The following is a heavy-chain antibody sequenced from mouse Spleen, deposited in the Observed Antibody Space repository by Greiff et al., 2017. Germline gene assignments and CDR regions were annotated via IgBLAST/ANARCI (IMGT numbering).Heavy chain of an antibody. J-gene: IGHJ4*01. CDR3: ARHMVTTAMDY. CDR1: GFTFSSYA. Sequence: EVQRVESGGGLVKPGGSLKLSCAASGFTFSSYAMSWVRQTPEKRLEWVATISSGGSYTYYPDSVKGRFTISRDNAKNTLYLQMSSLRSEDTAMYYCARHMVTTAMDYWGQGTSVTVSS. V-gene: IGHV5-9-3*01. CDR2: ISSGGSYT. D-gene: IGHD2-2*01.